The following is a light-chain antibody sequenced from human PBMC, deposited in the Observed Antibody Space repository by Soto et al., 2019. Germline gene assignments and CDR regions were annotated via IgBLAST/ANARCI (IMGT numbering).Light chain of an antibody. J-gene: IGKJ2*01. Sequence: EIVMTQSPATLSVSPGERATLSCRASQSVGSNLAWFQQRPGQAPRLLIYGASTRATDIPDRFSGSGSGTEFTLTISSLQSEDFAVYYCQQYNNWPPYTFGQGTKVEIK. CDR3: QQYNNWPPYT. V-gene: IGKV3-15*01. CDR2: GAS. CDR1: QSVGSN.